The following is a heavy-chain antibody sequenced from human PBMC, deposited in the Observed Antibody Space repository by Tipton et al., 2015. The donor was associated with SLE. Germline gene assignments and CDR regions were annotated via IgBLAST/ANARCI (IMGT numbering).Heavy chain of an antibody. Sequence: QLVQSGPEVKKPGSSLKVSCKASGGTFTNYAVSWVRQAPGQGLEWMGGIIPIFGTANYAQKFQGRVTIITDESTSTAYMELSSLRSEDTAVYYCARGSCSGASCYFDYWGQGTLVTVSS. D-gene: IGHD2-15*01. CDR3: ARGSCSGASCYFDY. CDR2: IIPIFGTA. CDR1: GGTFTNYA. V-gene: IGHV1-69*05. J-gene: IGHJ4*02.